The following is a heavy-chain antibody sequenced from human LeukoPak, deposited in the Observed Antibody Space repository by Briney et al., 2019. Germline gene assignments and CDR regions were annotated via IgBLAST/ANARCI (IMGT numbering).Heavy chain of an antibody. CDR2: LYSGGSA. J-gene: IGHJ4*02. CDR3: ARGRGSTNFFDF. D-gene: IGHD2-2*01. Sequence: GGSLRLSCAASGFTVSSNFMTWVRQAPGKGLEWVSVLYSGGSAYYADSVKGRFSISRDNSENTLYLQTNSLRAEDTAVYYCARGRGSTNFFDFWGQGTLVAVSS. V-gene: IGHV3-66*01. CDR1: GFTVSSNF.